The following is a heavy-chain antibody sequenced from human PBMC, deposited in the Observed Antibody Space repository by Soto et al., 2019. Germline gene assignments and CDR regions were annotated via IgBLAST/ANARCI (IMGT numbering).Heavy chain of an antibody. Sequence: GESLKISCKGSGYSFTSYWIGWVRQMPGKGLEWMGIIYPGDSDTRYSPSFQGQVTISADKSISTAYLQWSSLKASDTAMYYCARLTYYYGSGTQIIYYGMDVWGQGTTVTVSS. CDR1: GYSFTSYW. J-gene: IGHJ6*02. CDR2: IYPGDSDT. D-gene: IGHD3-10*01. CDR3: ARLTYYYGSGTQIIYYGMDV. V-gene: IGHV5-51*01.